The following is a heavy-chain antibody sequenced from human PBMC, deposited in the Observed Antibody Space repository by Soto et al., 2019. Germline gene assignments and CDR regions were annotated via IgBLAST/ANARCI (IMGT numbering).Heavy chain of an antibody. CDR2: IYYSGST. V-gene: IGHV4-31*03. Sequence: PSETLSLTCTVSGGSISSGGYYWSWIRQHPGKGLEWIGYIYYSGSTYYNPSLKSRVTISVDTSKNQFSLKLSSVTAADTAVYYCARDRWVAHYDFWRPRGYMDVWGKGTSVTVSS. CDR3: ARDRWVAHYDFWRPRGYMDV. J-gene: IGHJ6*03. CDR1: GGSISSGGYY. D-gene: IGHD3-3*01.